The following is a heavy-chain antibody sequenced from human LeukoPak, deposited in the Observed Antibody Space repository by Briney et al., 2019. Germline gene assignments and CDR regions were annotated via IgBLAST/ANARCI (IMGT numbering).Heavy chain of an antibody. J-gene: IGHJ4*02. D-gene: IGHD3-22*01. CDR2: IRQDGSEK. CDR1: GFTFSRYW. CDR3: ASQVYYYDSSGLSR. Sequence: PGGSLRLSCAASGFTFSRYWMSWVRQAPGKGLEWVANIRQDGSEKYYVDSVKGRFTISRDNAKNSVYLQMNSLRAEDTAVYYCASQVYYYDSSGLSRWGQGTLVTVSS. V-gene: IGHV3-7*01.